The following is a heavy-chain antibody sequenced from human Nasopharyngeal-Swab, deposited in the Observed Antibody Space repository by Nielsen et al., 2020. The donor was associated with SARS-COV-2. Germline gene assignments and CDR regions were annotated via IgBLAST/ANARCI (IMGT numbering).Heavy chain of an antibody. J-gene: IGHJ3*02. Sequence: GGSLRLSCSASGFTFSIHAMHWVRQAPGKGLEYGSTINDYEDRLYYADSVKGRFTISRDNSKNTLYLQMSSLRPEDTAVYWCVKDLRGRYGFESWGQGTMVTVS. D-gene: IGHD3-16*01. CDR3: VKDLRGRYGFES. CDR1: GFTFSIHA. CDR2: INDYEDRL. V-gene: IGHV3-64D*06.